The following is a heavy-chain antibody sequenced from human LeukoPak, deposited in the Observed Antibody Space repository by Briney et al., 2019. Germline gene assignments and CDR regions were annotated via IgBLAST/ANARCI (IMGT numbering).Heavy chain of an antibody. CDR1: GFTFSSYG. J-gene: IGHJ6*04. Sequence: GGSLRLSCAASGFTFSSYGMHWVRQAPGTGLEWVAVISYDVSNKYYADSVKGRFTISRDNFKNTLYLQMTSLRAEDTAVYYCAKDMVAAAGVLTYYYYYYGMDVWGKGTTVTVSS. CDR3: AKDMVAAAGVLTYYYYYYGMDV. CDR2: ISYDVSNK. V-gene: IGHV3-30*18. D-gene: IGHD6-13*01.